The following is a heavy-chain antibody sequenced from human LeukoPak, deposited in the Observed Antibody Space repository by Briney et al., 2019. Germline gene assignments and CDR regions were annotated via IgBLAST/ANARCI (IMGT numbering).Heavy chain of an antibody. V-gene: IGHV4-59*01. J-gene: IGHJ4*02. Sequence: SETLSLTCTVSGGSISGFYWSWIRQPPGKGLEWIGYIYYSGSIAYNPSLKSRVTISVDTSKNQFSLRLISVTAADTAVYYCAREHYSKFDYWGQGTLATVSS. CDR3: AREHYSKFDY. CDR1: GGSISGFY. D-gene: IGHD4-11*01. CDR2: IYYSGSI.